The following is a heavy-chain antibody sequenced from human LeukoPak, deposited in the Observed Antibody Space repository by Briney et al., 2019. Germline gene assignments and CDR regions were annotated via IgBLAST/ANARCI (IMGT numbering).Heavy chain of an antibody. CDR2: IRYDGSNK. Sequence: GGSLRLSCAASGFTFSSYSMNWVRQAPGKGLEWVAFIRYDGSNKYYADSVKGRFTISRDNSKNTLYLQMNSLRAEDTAVYYCAKDPRWGYYYDSSGYLWGQGTLVTVSS. J-gene: IGHJ4*02. CDR1: GFTFSSYS. V-gene: IGHV3-30*02. CDR3: AKDPRWGYYYDSSGYL. D-gene: IGHD3-22*01.